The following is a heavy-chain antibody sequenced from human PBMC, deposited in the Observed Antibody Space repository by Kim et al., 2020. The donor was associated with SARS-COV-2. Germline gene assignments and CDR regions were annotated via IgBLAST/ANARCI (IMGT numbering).Heavy chain of an antibody. Sequence: ASVKVSCKASGYTFTSYGISWVRQAPGQGLEWMGWISAYNGNTNYAQKLQGRVTMTTDTSTSTAYMELRSLRSDDTAVYYCATTYCSSTSCYTPYYYGMDVWGQGTTVTVSS. CDR1: GYTFTSYG. D-gene: IGHD2-2*02. CDR2: ISAYNGNT. V-gene: IGHV1-18*04. CDR3: ATTYCSSTSCYTPYYYGMDV. J-gene: IGHJ6*02.